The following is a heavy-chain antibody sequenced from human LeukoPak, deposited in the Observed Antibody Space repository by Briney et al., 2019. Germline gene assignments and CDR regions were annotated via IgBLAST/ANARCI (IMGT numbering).Heavy chain of an antibody. V-gene: IGHV4-39*07. CDR3: ARALRDYGSGSYHTFDY. J-gene: IGHJ4*02. Sequence: SETLSLTCTVSGGSISSSSYYWGWIRQPPGKGMERIGSIYYSGSTYYNPSLKSRVTISVDTSKNQFSLKLSSVTAADTAVYYCARALRDYGSGSYHTFDYWGQGTLVTVSS. CDR1: GGSISSSSYY. D-gene: IGHD3-10*01. CDR2: IYYSGST.